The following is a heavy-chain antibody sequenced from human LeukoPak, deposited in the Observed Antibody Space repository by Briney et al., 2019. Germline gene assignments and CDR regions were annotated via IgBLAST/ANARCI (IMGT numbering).Heavy chain of an antibody. Sequence: SVKVSCKASGGTFSVYAISWVRQAPGQGLEWMGRIILILGIANYAQKFQGRVTITADKSTSTAYMELSSLRSEDTAVYYCARDLGYRSGLPRNYYYGMNVWGQGPTVTVSS. CDR1: GGTFSVYA. D-gene: IGHD6-19*01. CDR2: IILILGIA. V-gene: IGHV1-69*04. J-gene: IGHJ6*02. CDR3: ARDLGYRSGLPRNYYYGMNV.